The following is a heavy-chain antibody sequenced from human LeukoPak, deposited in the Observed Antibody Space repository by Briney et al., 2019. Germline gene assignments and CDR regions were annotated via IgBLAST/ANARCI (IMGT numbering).Heavy chain of an antibody. J-gene: IGHJ4*02. CDR2: INHSGST. CDR3: ASSMIVVPKD. Sequence: SETLSLTCAVYGGSFSGYYWSWIRRAPGKGLEWIGEINHSGSTNYNPSLKSRVTISVGTSKNQFSLNLTSVTAADTAVYYCASSMIVVPKDWGQGTLVTVSS. V-gene: IGHV4-34*01. CDR1: GGSFSGYY. D-gene: IGHD3-22*01.